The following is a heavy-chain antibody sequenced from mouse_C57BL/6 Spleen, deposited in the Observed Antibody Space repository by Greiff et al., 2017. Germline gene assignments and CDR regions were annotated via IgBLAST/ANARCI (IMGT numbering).Heavy chain of an antibody. J-gene: IGHJ2*01. Sequence: EVQLQQSGPELVKPGASVKISCKASGYSFTGYYMNWVKQSPEKSLEWIGEINPSTGGTTYNQKFKAKATLTVDKSSSTAYMQLKGLTSEDSAVYYCARGGYYGYWGQGTTLTVSS. CDR3: ARGGYYGY. CDR2: INPSTGGT. CDR1: GYSFTGYY. D-gene: IGHD2-3*01. V-gene: IGHV1-42*01.